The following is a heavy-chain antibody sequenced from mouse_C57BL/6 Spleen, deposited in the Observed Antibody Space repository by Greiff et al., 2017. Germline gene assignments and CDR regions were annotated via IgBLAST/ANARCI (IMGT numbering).Heavy chain of an antibody. J-gene: IGHJ4*01. V-gene: IGHV5-4*01. CDR1: GFTFSSYA. CDR2: ISDGGSYT. D-gene: IGHD2-5*01. CDR3: ARDNYSNWGYAMDY. Sequence: DVKLQESGGGLVKPGGSLKLSCAASGFTFSSYAMSWVRQTPEKRLEWVATISDGGSYTYYPDNVKGRFTISRDNAKNNLYLQMSHLKSEDTAMYYCARDNYSNWGYAMDYWGQGTSVTVSS.